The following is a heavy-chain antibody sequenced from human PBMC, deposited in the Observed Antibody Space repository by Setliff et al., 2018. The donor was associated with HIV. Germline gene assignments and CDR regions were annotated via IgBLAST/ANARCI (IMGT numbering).Heavy chain of an antibody. Sequence: WASVKVSCKASGYTFSSYDINWVRQATGQGLEWMGWMNPNSGNTGYAQKFQGRVTMTRETSISTAYMELNNLKFEDTAVYYCARARRYSYDRGRRNHYYIDVWGKGTTVTVSS. V-gene: IGHV1-8*02. CDR3: ARARRYSYDRGRRNHYYIDV. CDR1: GYTFSSYD. CDR2: MNPNSGNT. J-gene: IGHJ6*03. D-gene: IGHD3-22*01.